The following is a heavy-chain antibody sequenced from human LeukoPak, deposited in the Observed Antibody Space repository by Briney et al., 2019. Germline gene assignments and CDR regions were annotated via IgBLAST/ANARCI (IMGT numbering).Heavy chain of an antibody. Sequence: ASVKVSCEASGYTFTGYYMHWVRQAPGQGLEWMGWINPNSGGTNYAQKFQGRVTMTRDTSISTAYMELSRLRSDDTAVYYCARVPRCGSGGSCPFQTYYYYVMDVWGQGTTVTVSS. V-gene: IGHV1-2*02. CDR2: INPNSGGT. CDR1: GYTFTGYY. D-gene: IGHD2-15*01. CDR3: ARVPRCGSGGSCPFQTYYYYVMDV. J-gene: IGHJ6*02.